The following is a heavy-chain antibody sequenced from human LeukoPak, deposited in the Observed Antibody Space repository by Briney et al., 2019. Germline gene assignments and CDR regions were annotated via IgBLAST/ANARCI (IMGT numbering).Heavy chain of an antibody. CDR1: GFTVSRSY. J-gene: IGHJ4*02. CDR2: IYSGGST. V-gene: IGHV3-66*01. CDR3: ANQARRTGYYFDY. Sequence: PGGSLRLSCAASGFTVSRSYMSWVRQARGEGLEWVSVIYSGGSTYYADSVKDRFTISRDNSKNTLYLQMSSLRAEDTAVYYCANQARRTGYYFDYWGQGTLVTVSS.